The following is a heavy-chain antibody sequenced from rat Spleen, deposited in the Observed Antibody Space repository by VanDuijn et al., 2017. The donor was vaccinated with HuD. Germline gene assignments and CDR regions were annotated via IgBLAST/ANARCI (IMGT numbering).Heavy chain of an antibody. D-gene: IGHD1-2*01. J-gene: IGHJ4*01. Sequence: EVQLVESGGGLVQPGRSLKLSCAASGFTFSDYSMAWVRQAPKKGPEWVATTIYDGSGTYYRDSVRGRFTISRDNAESTLYLQMDNVRSEDTATYYCAREGNYYSSYIPYVMDAWGQGASVTVSS. CDR1: GFTFSDYS. V-gene: IGHV5-17*01. CDR3: AREGNYYSSYIPYVMDA. CDR2: TIYDGSGT.